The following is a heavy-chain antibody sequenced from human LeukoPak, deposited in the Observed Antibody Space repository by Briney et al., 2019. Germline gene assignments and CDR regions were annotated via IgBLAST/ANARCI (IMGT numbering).Heavy chain of an antibody. CDR3: VKGRDYGDY. CDR1: GFTFSSYA. V-gene: IGHV3-30*14. CDR2: ILYDGSNK. Sequence: GGSLRLSCAASGFTFSSYAMHWVRQAPGKGLEWVTVILYDGSNKYYADSVKGRFTISRDNSKNTLYLQMSSLRAEDTAVYYCVKGRDYGDYWGQGTLVTVSS. J-gene: IGHJ4*02.